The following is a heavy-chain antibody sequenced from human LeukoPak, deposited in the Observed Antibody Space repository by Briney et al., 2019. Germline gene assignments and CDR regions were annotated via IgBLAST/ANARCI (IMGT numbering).Heavy chain of an antibody. D-gene: IGHD3-22*01. J-gene: IGHJ5*02. CDR2: INRSGRT. V-gene: IGHV4-38-2*02. CDR1: SYSINFGHL. CDR3: ARESSAVAHTMMRDWLDP. Sequence: SETLSLTCDVSSYSINFGHLWGWIRQPPGKGLEWIASINRSGRTYYTPSLKSRVTISVDTLKNQFSLKVTSVTAEDTAMYFCARESSAVAHTMMRDWLDPWGQGTLVTVSS.